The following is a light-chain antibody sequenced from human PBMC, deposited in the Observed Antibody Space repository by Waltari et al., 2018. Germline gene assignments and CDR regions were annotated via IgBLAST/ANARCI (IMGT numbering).Light chain of an antibody. CDR3: QQYYSQPYT. V-gene: IGKV1-8*01. CDR1: QDVRAY. Sequence: IRITQSPSSLSASTGARVTVTCRASQDVRAYLAWYQQNPGKAPKLLIFAASTLQTGVPSRFSGSGSGTDFTLTISSLQSEDFATYYCQQYYSQPYTFGQGTKLEI. CDR2: AAS. J-gene: IGKJ2*01.